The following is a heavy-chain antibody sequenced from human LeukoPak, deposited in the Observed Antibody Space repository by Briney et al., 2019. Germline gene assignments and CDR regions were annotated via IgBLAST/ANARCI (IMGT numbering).Heavy chain of an antibody. J-gene: IGHJ3*02. V-gene: IGHV5-51*01. CDR2: IYPDDSDT. CDR3: ARHRGTYSNDPDDAFDI. D-gene: IGHD2/OR15-2a*01. Sequence: GESLKISCKASGYSFNSYYIAWVRQMPGKGLEWMGIIYPDDSDTRYSPSFQGQVTISADKSISTAYLQWSSLKASDTAMYYCARHRGTYSNDPDDAFDIWGQGTMVTVSS. CDR1: GYSFNSYY.